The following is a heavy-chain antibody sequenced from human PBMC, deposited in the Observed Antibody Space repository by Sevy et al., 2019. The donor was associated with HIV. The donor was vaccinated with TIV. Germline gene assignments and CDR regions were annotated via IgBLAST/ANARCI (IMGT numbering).Heavy chain of an antibody. CDR3: AGGIGVASYYYYYYGMDV. CDR1: GYTFTSYY. Sequence: ASVKVSCKASGYTFTSYYMHWVRQAPGQGLEWMGIINPSGGSTSYAQTFQGRVTMTRDTSTSTVYMELSSLRSEDTAVYYGAGGIGVASYYYYYYGMDVWGQGTTVTVSS. J-gene: IGHJ6*02. V-gene: IGHV1-46*01. CDR2: INPSGGST. D-gene: IGHD3-3*01.